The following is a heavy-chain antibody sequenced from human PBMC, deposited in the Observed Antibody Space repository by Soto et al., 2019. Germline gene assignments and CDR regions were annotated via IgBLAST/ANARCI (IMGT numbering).Heavy chain of an antibody. J-gene: IGHJ6*02. D-gene: IGHD5-12*01. CDR2: IIPIFGRA. CDR1: GGTFSSYA. V-gene: IGHV1-69*13. Sequence: ASVKVSCKASGGTFSSYAFSWVRQAPGQGLEWMGGIIPIFGRANYAQKFQGRVTITADESTSTGYMELSSLRPEDTAVYSCARDRGYSGYDSPRFYYGMDVWGQGTTVTVSS. CDR3: ARDRGYSGYDSPRFYYGMDV.